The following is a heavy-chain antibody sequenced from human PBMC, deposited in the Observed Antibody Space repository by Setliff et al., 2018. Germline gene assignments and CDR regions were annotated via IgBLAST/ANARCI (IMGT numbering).Heavy chain of an antibody. CDR3: ARDADYYDTAENPIFDY. Sequence: ASVKVSCKASGYTFTDFGVSWVRQAPGQGLEWMGYINTDNGVTYYAQKFQGRVTITTDTSTTTAYMEVRSLRSDDTAMYHCARDADYYDTAENPIFDYWGQGTLVTVSS. V-gene: IGHV1-18*01. D-gene: IGHD3-22*01. J-gene: IGHJ4*02. CDR1: GYTFTDFG. CDR2: INTDNGVT.